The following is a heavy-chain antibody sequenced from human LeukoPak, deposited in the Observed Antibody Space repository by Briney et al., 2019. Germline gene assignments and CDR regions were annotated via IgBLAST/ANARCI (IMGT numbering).Heavy chain of an antibody. V-gene: IGHV3-33*06. CDR2: IWYDGSNK. CDR1: GFTFSSYG. CDR3: AKSITILGVVFYMDV. J-gene: IGHJ6*03. D-gene: IGHD3-3*01. Sequence: PGRSLRLSCAASGFTFSSYGMHWVRQAPGKGLEWVAVIWYDGSNKYYADSVKGRFTISRDNSKNTLYLQMNSLRAEDTAVYYCAKSITILGVVFYMDVWGKGTTVTVSS.